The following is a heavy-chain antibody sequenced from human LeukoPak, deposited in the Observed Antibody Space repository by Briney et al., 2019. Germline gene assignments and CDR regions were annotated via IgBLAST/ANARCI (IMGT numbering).Heavy chain of an antibody. V-gene: IGHV3-74*01. CDR3: ARGNAHAFDI. Sequence: GGSLRLSCAASGFTFSSFAMHWVRQLPGKGLVWVSRINSDGSGISYAGSVKGRFTISRDNAKNTLYLQMNSLRAEDTAVYYCARGNAHAFDIWGQGTMVTVSS. CDR2: INSDGSGI. J-gene: IGHJ3*02. CDR1: GFTFSSFA.